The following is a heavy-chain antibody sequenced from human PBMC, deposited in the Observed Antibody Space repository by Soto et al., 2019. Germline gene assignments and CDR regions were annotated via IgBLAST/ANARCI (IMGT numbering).Heavy chain of an antibody. Sequence: SVKGSCKASGGTFSSYAISWVRQAPGQGLEWMGGIIPISGTANYAQKFQGRVTITADESTSTAFMELSSLRSEDTAVYYCVRSQGSSTTLEIYYYYYYGMDVWGQGTTVTVSS. J-gene: IGHJ6*02. CDR1: GGTFSSYA. CDR2: IIPISGTA. D-gene: IGHD2-2*01. CDR3: VRSQGSSTTLEIYYYYYYGMDV. V-gene: IGHV1-69*01.